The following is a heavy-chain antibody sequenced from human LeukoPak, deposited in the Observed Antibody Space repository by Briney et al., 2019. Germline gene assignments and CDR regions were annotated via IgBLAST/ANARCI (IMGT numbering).Heavy chain of an antibody. D-gene: IGHD3-22*01. CDR1: GFTFSSYW. Sequence: PGGSLRLSCAASGFTFSSYWMHWARQAPGKGLVWVSRIKSDGSTRYADSVKGRLTISSDNAKNTVSLQMNSLRAEDTGVYYCARAPSEIGGYYPEYFRHWGQGTLVTVSP. J-gene: IGHJ1*01. CDR3: ARAPSEIGGYYPEYFRH. CDR2: IKSDGST. V-gene: IGHV3-74*01.